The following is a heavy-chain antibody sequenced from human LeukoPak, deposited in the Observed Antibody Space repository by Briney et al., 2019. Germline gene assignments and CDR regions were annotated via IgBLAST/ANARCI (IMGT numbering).Heavy chain of an antibody. CDR3: AKARYSGYDGWGDY. CDR2: ISDDGRFT. V-gene: IGHV3-74*01. Sequence: PGGSLRLSCAASGFTFRNYWMHWVRQAPGKGLVWISHISDDGRFTDYADSVKGRFTISRDNAKNTLHLQMNSLRAEDTAVYYCAKARYSGYDGWGDYWGQGTLVTVSS. J-gene: IGHJ4*02. D-gene: IGHD5-12*01. CDR1: GFTFRNYW.